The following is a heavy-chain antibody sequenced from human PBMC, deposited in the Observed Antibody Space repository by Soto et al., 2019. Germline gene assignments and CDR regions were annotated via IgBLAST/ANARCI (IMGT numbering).Heavy chain of an antibody. J-gene: IGHJ6*02. D-gene: IGHD3-3*01. CDR3: ARPITIFGVAEYYDGYYYGMDV. V-gene: IGHV3-30-3*01. CDR1: GFTFSSYA. CDR2: ISYDGSNK. Sequence: GGSLRLSCAASGFTFSSYAMHWVRQAPGKGLEWVAVISYDGSNKYYADSVKGRFTISRDNSKNTLYLQMNSLRAEDTAVYYSARPITIFGVAEYYDGYYYGMDVWGQGTTVTVSS.